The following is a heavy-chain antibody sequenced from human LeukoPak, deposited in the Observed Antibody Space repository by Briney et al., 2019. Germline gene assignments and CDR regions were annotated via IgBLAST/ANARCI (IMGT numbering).Heavy chain of an antibody. CDR1: GFTFGDYA. Sequence: GGSLRLSCTASGFTFGDYAMSWFRKAPGQGLEWVGFIRSKAYGGTTEYAASVKGRFTISRDDSKSIAYLQMNSLKTEDTAVYYCTNTYYDILTGYSYFDYWGQGTLVTVSS. CDR2: IRSKAYGGTT. D-gene: IGHD3-9*01. CDR3: TNTYYDILTGYSYFDY. J-gene: IGHJ4*02. V-gene: IGHV3-49*03.